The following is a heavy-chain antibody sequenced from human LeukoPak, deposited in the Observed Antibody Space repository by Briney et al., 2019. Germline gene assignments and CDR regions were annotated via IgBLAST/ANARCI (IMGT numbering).Heavy chain of an antibody. CDR1: GFTFSSYG. CDR3: ARAGPSSSWHQFDY. J-gene: IGHJ4*02. V-gene: IGHV3-23*01. D-gene: IGHD6-13*01. CDR2: ISGSGGST. Sequence: GGSLRLSCAASGFTFSSYGTSWVRQAPGKGLEWVSAISGSGGSTYYADSVKGRFTISRDNSKKGRFTISRDNSKNTLYLQMNSLRAEDTAVYYCARAGPSSSWHQFDYWGQGTLVTVSS.